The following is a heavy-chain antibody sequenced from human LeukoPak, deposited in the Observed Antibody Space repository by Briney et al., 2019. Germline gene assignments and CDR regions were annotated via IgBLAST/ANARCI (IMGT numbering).Heavy chain of an antibody. V-gene: IGHV4-39*01. D-gene: IGHD2-2*02. CDR1: GGSISSSSYY. J-gene: IGHJ5*02. Sequence: SETLSLTCTVSGGSISSSSYYWGRIRQTRGKGLEWIGRIYYSGSTYYNPSLKSRVTISVDTSKNQFSLKLSSVTAADTAVYYCARHFVVVPAAIGWLDPWGQGTLVTVSS. CDR2: IYYSGST. CDR3: ARHFVVVPAAIGWLDP.